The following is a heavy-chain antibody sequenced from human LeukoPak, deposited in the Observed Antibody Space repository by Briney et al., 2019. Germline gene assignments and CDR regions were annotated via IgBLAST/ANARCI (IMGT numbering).Heavy chain of an antibody. CDR3: ARDRVVVPKSYAFDI. CDR2: IYYSVST. D-gene: IGHD2-21*01. Sequence: XSGGSXSXWXRQHPGKGLEWLGYIYYSVSTYYKPSLKSRVTISVDTSKNRFSLKLSSVTAADTAVYYCARDRVVVPKSYAFDIWGQGTMVTVSS. CDR1: XSGGSX. J-gene: IGHJ3*02. V-gene: IGHV4-31*02.